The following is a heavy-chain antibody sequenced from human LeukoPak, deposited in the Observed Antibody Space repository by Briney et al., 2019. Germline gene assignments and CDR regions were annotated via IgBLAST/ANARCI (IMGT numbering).Heavy chain of an antibody. V-gene: IGHV3-23*01. D-gene: IGHD6-19*01. J-gene: IGHJ4*02. CDR3: AKLRQWLAHFDF. CDR1: GFTFSSYA. Sequence: GGSLRLSCVVSGFTFSSYAMSWVRQAPGKGLEWVSAVSGNGGNTYYADSVKGRFTISRDNSKNTLSLQMDSLRVEDTAIYYCAKLRQWLAHFDFWGQGTLVTVSS. CDR2: VSGNGGNT.